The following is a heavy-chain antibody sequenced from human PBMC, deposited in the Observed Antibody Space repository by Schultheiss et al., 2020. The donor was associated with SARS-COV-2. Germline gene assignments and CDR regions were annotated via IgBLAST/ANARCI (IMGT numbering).Heavy chain of an antibody. J-gene: IGHJ6*02. D-gene: IGHD2-15*01. CDR2: ISGSGGST. CDR1: GFTFDDYA. Sequence: GGSLRLSCAASGFTFDDYAMHWVRQAPGKGLEWVSGISGSGGSTYYADSVKGRFTISRDNSKNTLYLQMNSLRAEDTAVYYCAKIFVVVVAANGMDVWGQGTTVTVSS. CDR3: AKIFVVVVAANGMDV. V-gene: IGHV3-23*01.